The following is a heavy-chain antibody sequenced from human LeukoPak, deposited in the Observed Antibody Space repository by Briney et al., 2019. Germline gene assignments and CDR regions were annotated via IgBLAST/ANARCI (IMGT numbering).Heavy chain of an antibody. CDR2: IDYRGST. CDR3: ARHGSSSDLCSDSFDY. CDR1: GGSISTDY. J-gene: IGHJ4*02. V-gene: IGHV4-59*08. D-gene: IGHD2-15*01. Sequence: SETLSLTCTVSGGSISTDYWSWIRQPPGKGLEWIAYIDYRGSTNYNPSLKSRVTISVDSSKNQFSLTLTSVTAADTAIYYCARHGSSSDLCSDSFDYWGQGSGDTVSS.